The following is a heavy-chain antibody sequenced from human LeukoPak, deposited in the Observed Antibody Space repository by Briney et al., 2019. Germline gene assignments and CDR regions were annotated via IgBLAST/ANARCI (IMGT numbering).Heavy chain of an antibody. CDR1: GGTFSSYA. V-gene: IGHV1-69*06. J-gene: IGHJ6*04. CDR2: IIPIFGTA. CDR3: ACIAPNFIYSYVYSGYYYGMDV. D-gene: IGHD5-18*01. Sequence: ASVKVSCKASGGTFSSYAISWVRQAPGQGLEWMGGIIPIFGTANSAQKFQGRVTITADKSTSTAYMELSSLRCEDTAVYCCACIAPNFIYSYVYSGYYYGMDVWGKGTTVTASS.